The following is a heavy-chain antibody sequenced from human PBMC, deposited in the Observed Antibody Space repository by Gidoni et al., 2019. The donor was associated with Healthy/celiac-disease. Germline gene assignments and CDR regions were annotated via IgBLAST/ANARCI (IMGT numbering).Heavy chain of an antibody. D-gene: IGHD2-15*01. J-gene: IGHJ6*03. V-gene: IGHV1-69*01. CDR1: GGTFSSYA. Sequence: QVQLVQSGAEVKKPGSSVKVSCKASGGTFSSYAISWVRQAPGQGLEWMGGIIPIFGTANYAQKFQGRVTITADESTSTAYMELSSLRSEDTAVYYCARDGCSGGSCYSNYYYMDVWGKGTTVTVSS. CDR3: ARDGCSGGSCYSNYYYMDV. CDR2: IIPIFGTA.